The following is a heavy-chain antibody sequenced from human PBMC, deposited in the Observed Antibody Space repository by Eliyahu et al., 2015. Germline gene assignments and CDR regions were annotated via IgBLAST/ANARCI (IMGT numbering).Heavy chain of an antibody. Sequence: QVQLEESGPGLVKPSQTLSLTCTVSGGSISSGGYYWSWIRQHPGQGLEWXGYIYNSGSTSYTPSLKSRVIISVDTSKNQFSLKLSSVTAADTAVYFCARVGVDYDSSGYFYYLDYWGQGTLVTVSS. J-gene: IGHJ4*02. D-gene: IGHD3-22*01. CDR2: IYNSGST. CDR3: ARVGVDYDSSGYFYYLDY. V-gene: IGHV4-31*03. CDR1: GGSISSGGYY.